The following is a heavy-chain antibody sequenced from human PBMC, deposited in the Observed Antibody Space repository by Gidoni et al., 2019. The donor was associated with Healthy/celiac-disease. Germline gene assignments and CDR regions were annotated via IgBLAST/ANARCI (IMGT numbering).Heavy chain of an antibody. CDR3: AKVGYNWNPGMGWFDP. D-gene: IGHD1-20*01. CDR1: GFTFSSYA. Sequence: EVQLLESGGGLVQPGGSLRLSCAASGFTFSSYAMSWVRQAPGKGLAWVSAISGSGGSTYYADSVNGRFTISRDNSKNTLYLQMNSLRAEDTAVYYCAKVGYNWNPGMGWFDPWGQGTLVTVSS. J-gene: IGHJ5*02. V-gene: IGHV3-23*01. CDR2: ISGSGGST.